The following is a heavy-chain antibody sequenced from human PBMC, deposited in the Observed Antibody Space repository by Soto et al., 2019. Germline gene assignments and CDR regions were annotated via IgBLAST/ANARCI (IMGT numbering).Heavy chain of an antibody. CDR3: ARTAAPGKTNYGIGV. Sequence: KGSGYSFTNYWIGWVSQMPGKGLEWMGIISPGDSKTRYTPSFQGQVTISADKSISTAYLQWSSLKVSDTGMYYSARTAAPGKTNYGIGVCGQGTRVTVCS. CDR2: ISPGDSKT. V-gene: IGHV5-51*01. D-gene: IGHD6-13*01. J-gene: IGHJ6*02. CDR1: GYSFTNYW.